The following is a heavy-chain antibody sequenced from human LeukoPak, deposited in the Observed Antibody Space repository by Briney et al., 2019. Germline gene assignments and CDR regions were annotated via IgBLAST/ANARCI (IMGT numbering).Heavy chain of an antibody. CDR2: IYSSGST. J-gene: IGHJ2*01. Sequence: ASETLSLTCTVSGGSISSYYWSWIRQPAGKGLEWIGRIYSSGSTNYNPPLKSRVTMSVDTSKNQFSLTLSYVTAAETAVYYCARGQYHMLYWYFDIWGRGTLVTVSS. V-gene: IGHV4-4*07. D-gene: IGHD2-2*01. CDR3: ARGQYHMLYWYFDI. CDR1: GGSISSYY.